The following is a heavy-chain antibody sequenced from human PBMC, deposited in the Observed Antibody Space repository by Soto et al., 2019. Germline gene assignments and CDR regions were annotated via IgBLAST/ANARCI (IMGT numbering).Heavy chain of an antibody. J-gene: IGHJ5*02. V-gene: IGHV1-69*01. CDR1: GDSFSKYT. Sequence: QVQLVQSGAEVKKPGSSVRVSCKTSGDSFSKYTVNWVRQAPRQGLEWMGGFIPRFGTTNFAPTLQGRVTNAAYQSMNTVEMELSSLRSEDTALYYCERGRGLYNSGRSQLDAWGQGTLVTVSS. CDR2: FIPRFGTT. D-gene: IGHD1-1*01. CDR3: ERGRGLYNSGRSQLDA.